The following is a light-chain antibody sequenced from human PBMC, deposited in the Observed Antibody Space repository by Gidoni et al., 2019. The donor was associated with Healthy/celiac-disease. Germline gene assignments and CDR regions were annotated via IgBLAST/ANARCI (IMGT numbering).Light chain of an antibody. CDR3: QAWDSSTAV. CDR1: KLGDKY. Sequence: SYELTQPPAVAVSPGQTASITCSGDKLGDKYACWYQQKPGQSPVLVIYHDSKRPSGIPERFSGSNSGNTAPLTISGTQAMDEADYYCQAWDSSTAVFGTGTKVTVL. J-gene: IGLJ1*01. V-gene: IGLV3-1*01. CDR2: HDS.